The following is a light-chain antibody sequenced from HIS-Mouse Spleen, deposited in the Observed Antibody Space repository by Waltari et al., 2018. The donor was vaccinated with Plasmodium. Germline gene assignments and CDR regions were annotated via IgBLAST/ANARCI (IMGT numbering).Light chain of an antibody. CDR3: QQSYSTPPYT. Sequence: DIQMTQSPSSLSASVGDRVNITCRASQSISSYLNWYQQKPGKAPKLLIYAASSLQSGGPSRFSGSGSGTDFTLTISSLLPEDFATYYCQQSYSTPPYTFGQGTKLEIK. CDR1: QSISSY. V-gene: IGKV1-39*01. CDR2: AAS. J-gene: IGKJ2*01.